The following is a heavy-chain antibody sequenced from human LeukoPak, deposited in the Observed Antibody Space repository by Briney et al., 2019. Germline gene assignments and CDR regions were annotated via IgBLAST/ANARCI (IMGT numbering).Heavy chain of an antibody. CDR3: AAYSGYYYAVDY. D-gene: IGHD3-22*01. J-gene: IGHJ4*02. V-gene: IGHV4-59*13. CDR2: IYYTGST. Sequence: PSETLSLTCTVSGGSISTYCWSWIRQSPGKGLEWIGYIYYTGSTNYNPSLKSRVTMSVETSKNQLSLTLSSVTTADTAVYYCAAYSGYYYAVDYWGQGTLVTVSS. CDR1: GGSISTYC.